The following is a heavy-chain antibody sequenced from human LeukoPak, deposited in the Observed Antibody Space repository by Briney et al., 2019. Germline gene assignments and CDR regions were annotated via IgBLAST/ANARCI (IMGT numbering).Heavy chain of an antibody. CDR1: GYTFTAYY. Sequence: EASMKVSCKTSGYTFTAYYIHWVRPAPGQGLEWMGWINCNSGDTNYAPKFQGRVTMTRDTSITTAYLELSRLRPDDTAVYYCARAETYWGQGTLITVSS. J-gene: IGHJ1*01. V-gene: IGHV1-2*02. CDR2: INCNSGDT. CDR3: ARAETY.